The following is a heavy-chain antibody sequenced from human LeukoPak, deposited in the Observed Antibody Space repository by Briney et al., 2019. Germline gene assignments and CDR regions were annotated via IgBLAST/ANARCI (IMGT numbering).Heavy chain of an antibody. CDR3: ARESWMYYYDSSGYYTGFDY. Sequence: SETLSLTCTVSSGSISSGSYFWSWIRQPAGKGLEWIGRIYNSDTTSYNPSLKSRVTISVDTSKNQFSLKLSSVTAADTAVYYCARESWMYYYDSSGYYTGFDYWGQGTLVTVSS. CDR1: SGSISSGSYF. V-gene: IGHV4-61*02. J-gene: IGHJ4*02. D-gene: IGHD3-22*01. CDR2: IYNSDTT.